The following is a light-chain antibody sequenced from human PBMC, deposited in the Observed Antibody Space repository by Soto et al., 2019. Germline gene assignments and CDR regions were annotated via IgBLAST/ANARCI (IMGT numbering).Light chain of an antibody. J-gene: IGKJ4*01. Sequence: DIQLTQSPSTLSASVGDRVTITCRASQSISYWLAWYQQKAGKAPKLLIYTASNLNSGVPPRFSGSGSGTEFTLTISSLQPDDFATYHCQQYDGYSGLTFGGGTKVESK. CDR1: QSISYW. CDR3: QQYDGYSGLT. V-gene: IGKV1-5*03. CDR2: TAS.